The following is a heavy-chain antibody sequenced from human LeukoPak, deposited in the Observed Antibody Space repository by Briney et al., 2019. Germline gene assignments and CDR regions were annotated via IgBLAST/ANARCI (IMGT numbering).Heavy chain of an antibody. CDR3: ATVVTPYLNYFDY. D-gene: IGHD4-23*01. CDR1: GFTFSSYA. Sequence: GASLRLSCAASGFTFSSYAMSWVRQAPGKGLEWVSAISGSGGSTYYADSVKGRFTISRDNSKNTLYLQMNSLRAEDTAVYYCATVVTPYLNYFDYWGQGTLVTVSS. CDR2: ISGSGGST. V-gene: IGHV3-23*01. J-gene: IGHJ4*02.